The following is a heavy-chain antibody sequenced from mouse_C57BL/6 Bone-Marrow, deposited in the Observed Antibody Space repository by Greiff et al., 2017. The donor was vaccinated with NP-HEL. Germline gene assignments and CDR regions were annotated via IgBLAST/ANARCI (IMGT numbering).Heavy chain of an antibody. CDR3: ARGGNYWYYFDY. Sequence: QVQLQQSGAELVKPGASVEMSCKASGYTFTTYPIEWVKQNHGKSLEWIGNFHPYNDDTEYNEKFKNKATLTVEKSSSTVYLELSRLTSDDSSVYYCARGGNYWYYFDYWGQGTTLTVSS. CDR2: FHPYNDDT. V-gene: IGHV1-47*01. D-gene: IGHD2-1*01. CDR1: GYTFTTYP. J-gene: IGHJ2*01.